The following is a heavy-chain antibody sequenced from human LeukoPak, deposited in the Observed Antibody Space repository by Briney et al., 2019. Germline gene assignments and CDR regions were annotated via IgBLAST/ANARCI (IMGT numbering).Heavy chain of an antibody. J-gene: IGHJ4*02. CDR1: GFTFSSYA. Sequence: GGSLRLSCAASGFTFSSYAMSWVRQAPGKGLEWVSAISGSGGSTYYADSVKGRFTISRDNSKNTLYLQMNSLRAKDTAVYYCAKDRSGYSSGWYDYWGQGTLVTVSS. CDR2: ISGSGGST. D-gene: IGHD6-19*01. V-gene: IGHV3-23*01. CDR3: AKDRSGYSSGWYDY.